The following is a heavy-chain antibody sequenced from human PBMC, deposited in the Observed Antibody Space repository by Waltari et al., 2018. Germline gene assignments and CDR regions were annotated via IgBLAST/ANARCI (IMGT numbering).Heavy chain of an antibody. V-gene: IGHV1-8*01. J-gene: IGHJ4*02. CDR3: ARVSSIAARRGYY. D-gene: IGHD6-6*01. Sequence: QVQLVQSGAEVKKPGASVRVSCKASGYTFTSYDLNWVRQATGQGLEWMGWMNPNSGDTGYAQKFQGRLTMTRNTSISTAYMELSSLRSEDTAVYYCARVSSIAARRGYYWGQGTLVTVSS. CDR1: GYTFTSYD. CDR2: MNPNSGDT.